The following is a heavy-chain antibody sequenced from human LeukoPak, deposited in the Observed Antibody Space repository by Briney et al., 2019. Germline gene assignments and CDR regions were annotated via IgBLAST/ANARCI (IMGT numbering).Heavy chain of an antibody. J-gene: IGHJ4*02. CDR2: IYSGDTT. CDR1: GFTVSTNY. Sequence: GGSLRLSCAASGFTVSTNYMSWVRQAPGKGLEWVSVIYSGDTTFYADSVRGKFTISRDNSKNTLYLQMNSLRAEDTAVYYCANRGRYYFDYWGQGTLVTVSS. V-gene: IGHV3-66*01. CDR3: ANRGRYYFDY. D-gene: IGHD3-16*01.